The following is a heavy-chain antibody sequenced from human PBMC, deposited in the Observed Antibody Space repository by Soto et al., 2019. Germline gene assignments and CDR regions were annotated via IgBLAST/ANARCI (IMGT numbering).Heavy chain of an antibody. D-gene: IGHD5-18*01. Sequence: EVQLLESGGGSVQPGGSLRLSCVASGFTFRNYAMSWVRQAPGKGLEWVSTLSGSGSSIDYADSVRGRFTISRDNSKNTLYLQMNSLRAEDTAVYYCAKRTLSIQTFDYWGQGALVTVSS. J-gene: IGHJ4*02. CDR1: GFTFRNYA. CDR2: LSGSGSSI. CDR3: AKRTLSIQTFDY. V-gene: IGHV3-23*01.